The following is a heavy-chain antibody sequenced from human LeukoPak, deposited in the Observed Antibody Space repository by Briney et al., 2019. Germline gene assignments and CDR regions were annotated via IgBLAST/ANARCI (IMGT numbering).Heavy chain of an antibody. Sequence: GGSLRLSCAASGFTFRDAWMTWVRQAPGKGLEWVGRIRSKTDGGTTDYAVSVQGRFTISRDDSKNTLYLQMSSLKTEDTAVYYCAKHIYGVVSIQQWGQGTLVTVSS. CDR1: GFTFRDAW. D-gene: IGHD3-3*01. CDR3: AKHIYGVVSIQQ. J-gene: IGHJ1*01. CDR2: IRSKTDGGTT. V-gene: IGHV3-15*01.